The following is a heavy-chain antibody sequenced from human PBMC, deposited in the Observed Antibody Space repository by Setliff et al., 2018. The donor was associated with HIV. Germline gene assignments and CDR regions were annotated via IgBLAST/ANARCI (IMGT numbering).Heavy chain of an antibody. D-gene: IGHD3-22*01. Sequence: GGSLRLSCAASGFTFSSYWMHWVRQAPGKGLVWVSRISTDGSSTSYADSVKGRFTISRDDAKTSLNLQMNSLKVEDTAIYFCARGSPGVVIIPDSWGQGTLVTVSS. CDR2: ISTDGSST. J-gene: IGHJ5*02. CDR1: GFTFSSYW. CDR3: ARGSPGVVIIPDS. V-gene: IGHV3-74*01.